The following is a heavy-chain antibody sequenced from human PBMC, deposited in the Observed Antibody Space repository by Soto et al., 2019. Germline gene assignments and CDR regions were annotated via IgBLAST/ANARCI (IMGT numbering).Heavy chain of an antibody. CDR2: INHSGST. CDR3: ARAPAWILVGATHSEGCFDY. Sequence: SETLSLTCAVYGGSFSGYYWSWIRQPPGKGLEWIGEINHSGSTNYNPSLKSRVTISVDTSKNQFSLKLSSVTAADTAVYYCARAPAWILVGATHSEGCFDYWGQGTLVTVSS. CDR1: GGSFSGYY. J-gene: IGHJ4*02. D-gene: IGHD1-26*01. V-gene: IGHV4-34*01.